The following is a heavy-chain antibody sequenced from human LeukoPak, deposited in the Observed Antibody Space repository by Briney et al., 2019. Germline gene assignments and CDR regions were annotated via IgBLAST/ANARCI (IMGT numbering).Heavy chain of an antibody. J-gene: IGHJ4*02. V-gene: IGHV3-21*01. CDR1: GFTFSSLA. CDR3: TTGIAAAGTDY. CDR2: ISSSSSYI. D-gene: IGHD6-13*01. Sequence: PGGSLRLSCVGSGFTFSSLAMNWVRQAPGKGLEWVSSISSSSSYIYYADSVKGRFTISRDNAKNSLYLQMNSLRAEDTAVYYCTTGIAAAGTDYWGQGTLVTVSS.